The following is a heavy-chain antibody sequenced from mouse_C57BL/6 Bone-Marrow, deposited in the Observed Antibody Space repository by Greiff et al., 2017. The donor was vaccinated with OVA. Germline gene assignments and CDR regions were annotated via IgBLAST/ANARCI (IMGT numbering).Heavy chain of an antibody. CDR1: GYTFTDYE. V-gene: IGHV1-15*01. Sequence: VKLMESGAELVRPGASVTLSCKASGYTFTDYEMHWVKQTPVHGLEWIGAIDPETGGTAYNQKFKGKAILTADKSSSTAYMELRSLTSEDSAVYYCTRWADYYGSSSFDYWGQGTTLTVSS. D-gene: IGHD1-1*01. CDR3: TRWADYYGSSSFDY. J-gene: IGHJ2*01. CDR2: IDPETGGT.